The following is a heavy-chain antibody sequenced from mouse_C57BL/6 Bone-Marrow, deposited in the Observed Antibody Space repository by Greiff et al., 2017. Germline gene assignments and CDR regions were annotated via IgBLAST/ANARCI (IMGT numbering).Heavy chain of an antibody. CDR3: ARVITTVVAGFAY. Sequence: EVQRVESGGGLVKPGGSLKLSCAASGFTFSSYAMSWVRQTPEKRLEWVATISDGGSYTYYPDNVKGRFTISRDNAKNNLYLQMSHLKSEDTAMYYCARVITTVVAGFAYWGQGTLVTVSA. CDR2: ISDGGSYT. CDR1: GFTFSSYA. V-gene: IGHV5-4*01. J-gene: IGHJ3*01. D-gene: IGHD1-1*01.